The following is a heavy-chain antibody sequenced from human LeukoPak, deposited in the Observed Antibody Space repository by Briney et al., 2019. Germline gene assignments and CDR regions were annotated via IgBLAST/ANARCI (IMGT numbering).Heavy chain of an antibody. CDR3: ARVGWELLGPFDH. CDR2: IYYSEST. Sequence: SETLSLTCTVSGGSISSYYWSWIRQPPGKGLERIGYIYYSESTNYNPSLKSRVTISVDTSKNKFSLKLSCVIAADTAVYYCARVGWELLGPFDHWGQGTLVTVSS. V-gene: IGHV4-59*01. J-gene: IGHJ4*02. D-gene: IGHD1-26*01. CDR1: GGSISSYY.